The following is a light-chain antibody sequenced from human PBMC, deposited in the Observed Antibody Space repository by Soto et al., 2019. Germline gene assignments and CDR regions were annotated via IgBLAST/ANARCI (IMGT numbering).Light chain of an antibody. CDR3: QQYGSSPRAWT. Sequence: EIVLTQSPGTLSLSPGERATLFCRASQSVSSSYLAWYQQKPGQAPXLLXYGASSRATGIPDRFSGSGCGTDFTLTISRLEPEDFAVYYCQQYGSSPRAWTFGQGTKVDIK. CDR2: GAS. V-gene: IGKV3-20*01. J-gene: IGKJ1*01. CDR1: QSVSSSY.